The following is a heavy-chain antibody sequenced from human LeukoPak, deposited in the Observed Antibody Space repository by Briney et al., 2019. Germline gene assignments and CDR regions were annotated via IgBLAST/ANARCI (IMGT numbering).Heavy chain of an antibody. J-gene: IGHJ4*02. D-gene: IGHD2-8*01. CDR3: ASFFCTSGLCYYLDY. V-gene: IGHV7-4-1*02. CDR1: GYTFTSYA. CDR2: INTNTGNP. Sequence: GASVKASCKASGYTFTSYAMNWVRQAPGQGLEWMGWINTNTGNPTYAQGFTGRFVFSLDTSDNTAYLQISSLQAEDTAVYYCASFFCTSGLCYYLDYWGQGTLVTVSS.